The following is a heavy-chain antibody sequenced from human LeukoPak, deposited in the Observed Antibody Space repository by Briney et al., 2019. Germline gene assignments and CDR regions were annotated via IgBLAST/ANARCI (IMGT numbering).Heavy chain of an antibody. J-gene: IGHJ5*02. CDR1: GYTFTSYG. Sequence: ASVKVSCKASGYTFTSYGISWVRQAPGQGLEWMGWISAYNGNTNYAQKLQGRVTMTTDTSTSTAYMELRSLRSDDTAVYYCAKNYGSGSYEWFDPWGQGILVTVSS. D-gene: IGHD3-10*01. V-gene: IGHV1-18*01. CDR2: ISAYNGNT. CDR3: AKNYGSGSYEWFDP.